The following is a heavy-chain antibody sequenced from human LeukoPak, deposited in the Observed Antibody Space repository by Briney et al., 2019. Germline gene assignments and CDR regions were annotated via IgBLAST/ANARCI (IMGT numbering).Heavy chain of an antibody. V-gene: IGHV4-39*01. CDR2: IYYSGNT. CDR3: ARQTGSGLFILP. D-gene: IGHD3/OR15-3a*01. CDR1: GVSISSSNSY. Sequence: SETLSLTCTVSGVSISSSNSYWGWIRQPPGKGLEWIGSIYYSGNTYYNASLKSQVTISIDTSKNQYSLKLTSVTAADTAVYYCARQTGSGLFILPGGQGTLVTVSS. J-gene: IGHJ4*02.